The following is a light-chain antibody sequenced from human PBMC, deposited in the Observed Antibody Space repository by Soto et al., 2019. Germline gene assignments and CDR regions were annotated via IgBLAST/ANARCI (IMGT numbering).Light chain of an antibody. J-gene: IGKJ1*01. CDR3: QHYGSSPRT. Sequence: EIVLTQSPGTLSLSPGERASLSCSASQSVSSTYLAWYQQKRGQAPRLLIYGASSRATGIPDRFRGSGSGTDFTLTISTLEPEDFAVYYCQHYGSSPRTFGQGTKVDIK. CDR1: QSVSSTY. CDR2: GAS. V-gene: IGKV3-20*01.